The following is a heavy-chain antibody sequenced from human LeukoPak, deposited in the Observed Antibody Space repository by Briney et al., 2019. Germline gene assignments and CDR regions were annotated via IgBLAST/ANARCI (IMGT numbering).Heavy chain of an antibody. Sequence: KPSETLSLICTVSGGSITRSFWTWIRQPAGKGLEWLGRIYYTGTTNYSPSLKSRLTMSVDTSKNQLSLNLTSVTAADTAVYYCVRVGTYYDFDLWGQGTLVTVST. J-gene: IGHJ4*02. V-gene: IGHV4-4*07. CDR2: IYYTGTT. D-gene: IGHD3-3*01. CDR1: GGSITRSF. CDR3: VRVGTYYDFDL.